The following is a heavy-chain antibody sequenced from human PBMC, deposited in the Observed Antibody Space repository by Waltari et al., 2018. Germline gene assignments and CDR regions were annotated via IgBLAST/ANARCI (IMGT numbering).Heavy chain of an antibody. CDR1: GGSISSHY. V-gene: IGHV4-59*11. CDR3: ARARGIVATAYFDY. CDR2: IYYSGST. Sequence: QVQLQESGPGLVKPSETLSLTCTVSGGSISSHYWSWIRQPPGKGLEWIGYIYYSGSTNYNPTLKSRVTISVDTSKNQCSLKLSSVTAADTDVYYCARARGIVATAYFDYWGQGTLVTVSS. J-gene: IGHJ4*02. D-gene: IGHD5-12*01.